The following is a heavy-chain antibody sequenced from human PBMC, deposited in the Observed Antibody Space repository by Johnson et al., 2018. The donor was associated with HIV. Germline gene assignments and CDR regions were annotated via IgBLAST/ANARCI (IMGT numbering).Heavy chain of an antibody. D-gene: IGHD6-19*01. CDR2: ISYDGSSK. V-gene: IGHV3-30-3*01. J-gene: IGHJ3*01. CDR1: GFTFSNYA. CDR3: ATVGYTSGWIVTDDAFDV. Sequence: QMQLVESGGGVVQPGRSLRLSCEASGFTFSNYAMHWVRQAPGKGLEWVAVISYDGSSKYYAESLKGRISISRDNSMNTLYLQMNSLRAEDTAVYYCATVGYTSGWIVTDDAFDVWGHGTLVTVSS.